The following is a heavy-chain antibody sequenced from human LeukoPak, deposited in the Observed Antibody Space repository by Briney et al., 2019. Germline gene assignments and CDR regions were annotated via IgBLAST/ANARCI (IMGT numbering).Heavy chain of an antibody. CDR2: ISSGSDYI. Sequence: PGGSLRLSCAASGFNFNSYSINWVRQAPGKGLEWVSSISSGSDYIYYADSVKGRFTISRDNTKNSVFLQMNSLRAEDTAVYYCARDESGRRFDYWGQGTLVTVSS. D-gene: IGHD1-26*01. J-gene: IGHJ4*02. CDR1: GFNFNSYS. V-gene: IGHV3-21*01. CDR3: ARDESGRRFDY.